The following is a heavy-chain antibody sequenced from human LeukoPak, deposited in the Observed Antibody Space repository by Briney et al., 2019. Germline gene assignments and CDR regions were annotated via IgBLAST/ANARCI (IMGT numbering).Heavy chain of an antibody. J-gene: IGHJ4*02. CDR3: ARSPCSGGSCYPDY. Sequence: SETLSLTCTVSGGSISSYYWSWIRQPPGKGLEWIGYIYYSGSTNYNPSLKSRVTISVYTSKNQFSLKLSSVTAADTAVYYCARSPCSGGSCYPDYWGQGTLVTVSS. CDR2: IYYSGST. V-gene: IGHV4-59*01. CDR1: GGSISSYY. D-gene: IGHD2-15*01.